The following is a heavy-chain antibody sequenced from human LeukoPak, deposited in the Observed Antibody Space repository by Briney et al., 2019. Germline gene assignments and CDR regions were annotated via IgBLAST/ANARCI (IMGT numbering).Heavy chain of an antibody. J-gene: IGHJ5*02. CDR3: ARDYTGYFP. V-gene: IGHV3-7*03. Sequence: GGSLRLSCEASGFTFSSYWMSWVRQAPGKGLEWVANIKTDGSEKYYVDSVKGRFTISRDNAENSLYLQMNSLRAEDTAVYYCARDYTGYFPWGQGTLVIVSS. CDR1: GFTFSSYW. D-gene: IGHD3-9*01. CDR2: IKTDGSEK.